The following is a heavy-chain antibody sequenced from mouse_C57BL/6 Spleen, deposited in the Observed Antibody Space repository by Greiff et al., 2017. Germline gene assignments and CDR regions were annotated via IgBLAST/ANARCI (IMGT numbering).Heavy chain of an antibody. D-gene: IGHD1-1*01. CDR3: WSLGDYYGSFDY. V-gene: IGHV8-2*01. Sequence: QPSQTLSLACTFSGISLSTSGMGLSWLRKPSGKALEWLASIWNNDNYYNPSLKSRLTISKKTSNYQVFLKLTSVDTADSATYYGAWSLGDYYGSFDYWGQGTTLTVSS. CDR1: ISLSTSGMGL. J-gene: IGHJ2*01. CDR2: WNNDNY.